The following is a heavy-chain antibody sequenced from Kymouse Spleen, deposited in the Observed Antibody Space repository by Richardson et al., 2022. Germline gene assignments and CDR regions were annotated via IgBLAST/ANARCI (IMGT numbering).Heavy chain of an antibody. CDR3: ARAARPNYYYGMDV. Sequence: QVQLQESGPGLVKPSETLSLTCTVSGGSVSSGSYYWSWIRQPPGKGLEWIGYIYYSGSTNYNPSLKSRVTISVDTSKNQFSLKLSSVTAADTAVYYCARAARPNYYYGMDVWGQGTTVTVSS. CDR2: IYYSGST. J-gene: IGHJ6*02. CDR1: GGSVSSGSYY. V-gene: IGHV4-61*01. D-gene: IGHD6-6*01.